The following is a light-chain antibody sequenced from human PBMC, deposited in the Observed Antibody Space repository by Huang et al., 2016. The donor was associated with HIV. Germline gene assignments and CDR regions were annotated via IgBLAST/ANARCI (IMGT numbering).Light chain of an antibody. CDR3: QQLSAYPLS. Sequence: QLTQSPSSLSASIGDGVTIACRASHDINTYLAWYQQKPGRAPKLLIYDASTLQTGVPSRFRGFGSGTAFSLTITSLQPDDFAVYYCQQLSAYPLSFGPGTTVD. CDR1: HDINTY. CDR2: DAS. V-gene: IGKV1-9*01. J-gene: IGKJ3*01.